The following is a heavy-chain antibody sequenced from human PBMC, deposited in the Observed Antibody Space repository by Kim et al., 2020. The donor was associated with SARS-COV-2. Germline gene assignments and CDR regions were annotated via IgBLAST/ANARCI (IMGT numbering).Heavy chain of an antibody. CDR3: AASYGDYVHHWYFDL. CDR1: GFTFTSSA. D-gene: IGHD4-17*01. CDR2: IVVGSGNT. J-gene: IGHJ2*01. V-gene: IGHV1-58*02. Sequence: SVKVSCKASGFTFTSSAMQWVRQARGQRLEWIGWIVVGSGNTNYAQKFQERVTITRDMSTSTAYMELSSLRSEDTAVYYCAASYGDYVHHWYFDLWGRGTLVTVSS.